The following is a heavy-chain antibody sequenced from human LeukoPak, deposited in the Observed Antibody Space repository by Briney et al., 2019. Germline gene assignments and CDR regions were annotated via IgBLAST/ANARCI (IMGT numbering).Heavy chain of an antibody. V-gene: IGHV1-18*01. J-gene: IGHJ3*02. CDR3: ARDLSGMWELPDAFDI. Sequence: ASVKVSCKASGYTFTSYGISWVRQAPGQGLERMGWISAYNGNTNYAQKLQGRVTMTTDTSTSTAYMELRSLRSDDTAVYYCARDLSGMWELPDAFDIWGQGTMVTVSS. CDR2: ISAYNGNT. CDR1: GYTFTSYG. D-gene: IGHD1-26*01.